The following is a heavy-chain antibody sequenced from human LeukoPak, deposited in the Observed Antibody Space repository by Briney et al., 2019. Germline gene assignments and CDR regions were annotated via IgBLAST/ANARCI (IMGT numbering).Heavy chain of an antibody. CDR3: ARQNCSGGSCYWKHYYYYGMDV. V-gene: IGHV5-10-1*01. CDR2: IDPSDSYT. J-gene: IGHJ6*04. D-gene: IGHD2-15*01. CDR1: GSSFTSYW. Sequence: GAPLKISCKGSGSSFTSYWISWVRQLPGKGLEWMGRIDPSDSYTNYSPSFQGHVTISADKSISTAYLQWSSLKASDTAMYYCARQNCSGGSCYWKHYYYYGMDVWGKGTTVTVSS.